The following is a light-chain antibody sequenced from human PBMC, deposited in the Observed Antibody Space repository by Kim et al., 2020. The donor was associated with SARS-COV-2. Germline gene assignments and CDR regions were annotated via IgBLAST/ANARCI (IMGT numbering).Light chain of an antibody. J-gene: IGLJ3*02. Sequence: QSVLTQPPSASGTPGQRVTISCSGSSSNIGSNYVYWYQQLPGTAPKLLIYRNNQRPSGVPDRFSGSKSGTSASLAISGLRSEDEADYYCAAWDDSFWVFGGGTADRP. CDR1: SSNIGSNY. CDR3: AAWDDSFWV. V-gene: IGLV1-47*01. CDR2: RNN.